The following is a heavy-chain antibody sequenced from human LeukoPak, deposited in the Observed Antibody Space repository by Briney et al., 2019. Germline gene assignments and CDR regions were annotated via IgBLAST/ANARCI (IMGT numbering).Heavy chain of an antibody. CDR1: GFTFSSYA. CDR3: AKDLRFLEWLLSNWFDP. D-gene: IGHD3-3*01. V-gene: IGHV3-23*01. Sequence: GGSLRLSSAASGFTFSSYAMSWVRQAPGKGLEWVSAISGSGGSTYYADSMKGRFTISRDNSKNTLYLQMNSLRAEDTAVYYCAKDLRFLEWLLSNWFDPWGQGTLVTVSS. J-gene: IGHJ5*02. CDR2: ISGSGGST.